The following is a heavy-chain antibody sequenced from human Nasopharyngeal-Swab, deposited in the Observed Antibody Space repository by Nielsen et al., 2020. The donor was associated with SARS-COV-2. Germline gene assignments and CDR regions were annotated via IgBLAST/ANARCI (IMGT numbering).Heavy chain of an antibody. CDR3: AKDSSGYGNWFDP. CDR2: ISGSGGST. Sequence: GESLKISCAASGFTFSNAWMSWVRQAPGKGLEWVSAISGSGGSTYYADSVKGRFTISRDNSKNTLYLQMNSLRAEDTAVYYCAKDSSGYGNWFDPWGQGTLVTVSS. CDR1: GFTFSNAW. D-gene: IGHD5-12*01. V-gene: IGHV3-23*01. J-gene: IGHJ5*02.